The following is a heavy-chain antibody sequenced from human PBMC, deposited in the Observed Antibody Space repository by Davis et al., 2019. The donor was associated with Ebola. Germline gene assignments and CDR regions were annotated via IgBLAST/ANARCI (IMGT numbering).Heavy chain of an antibody. V-gene: IGHV3-21*01. D-gene: IGHD6-13*01. J-gene: IGHJ6*02. CDR3: ARDRYQQLVPDYYYYYVMDV. CDR2: ISSDSDYI. Sequence: PGGSLRLSCVASGFTFTTYSMSWVRQAPGKALEWVSSISSDSDYIYYADSAKGRFTISRDNAKNSLFLQMDSLRAEDTAVYYCARDRYQQLVPDYYYYYVMDVWGQGTTVTVSS. CDR1: GFTFTTYS.